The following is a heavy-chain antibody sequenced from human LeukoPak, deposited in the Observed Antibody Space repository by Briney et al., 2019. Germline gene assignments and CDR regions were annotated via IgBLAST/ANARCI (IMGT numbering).Heavy chain of an antibody. D-gene: IGHD3-10*01. CDR1: GGYMNRFY. V-gene: IGHV4-4*07. Sequence: SETLSLTCTVSGGYMNRFYWSWIRQPAGKGLECIGRIYSSGSTNYNPSLKSRVSMSVDTSTNQFSLKLTSVSAADTAVYYCASTNFYGSQYYIQSAFDYWGQGILVTVSS. CDR3: ASTNFYGSQYYIQSAFDY. J-gene: IGHJ4*02. CDR2: IYSSGST.